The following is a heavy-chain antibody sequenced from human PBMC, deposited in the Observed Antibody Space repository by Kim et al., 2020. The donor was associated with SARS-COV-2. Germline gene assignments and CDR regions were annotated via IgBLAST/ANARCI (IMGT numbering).Heavy chain of an antibody. CDR2: ISSSGSTI. CDR1: GFTFSSYE. CDR3: ARTTVAGNYYYYGMDV. D-gene: IGHD6-19*01. V-gene: IGHV3-48*03. J-gene: IGHJ6*02. Sequence: GGSLRLSCAASGFTFSSYEMNWVRQAPGKGLEWVSYISSSGSTIYYADSVKGRFTISRDNAKNSLYLQMNSLRAEDTAVYYCARTTVAGNYYYYGMDVWGQGTTVTVSS.